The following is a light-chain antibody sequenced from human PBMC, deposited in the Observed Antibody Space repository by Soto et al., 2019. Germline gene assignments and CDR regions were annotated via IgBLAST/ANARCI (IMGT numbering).Light chain of an antibody. CDR3: EQSYSTLSIT. Sequence: DIQMTQSPSSLSASVGDRVTITCRASQSISSYLNWYQQKPGKAPKLLIYAASSLQSGVPSRFSGSGSGTDFTLTISSLQPEDFATYYCEQSYSTLSITLGXGTRLEIK. CDR2: AAS. J-gene: IGKJ5*01. V-gene: IGKV1-39*01. CDR1: QSISSY.